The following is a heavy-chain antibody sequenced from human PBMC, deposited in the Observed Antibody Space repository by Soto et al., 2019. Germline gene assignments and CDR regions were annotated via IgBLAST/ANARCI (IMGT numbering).Heavy chain of an antibody. D-gene: IGHD2-2*01. V-gene: IGHV3-23*01. CDR3: AKHKKDIVLVPAAPFDY. Sequence: PGGSLRLSCAASGFTFSSYAMSWVRQAPGKGLEWVSAISGSGGSTYYADSVKGRFTISRDNSKNTLYLQMNSLRAEDTAVYYCAKHKKDIVLVPAAPFDYWGQGTPVTVSS. CDR2: ISGSGGST. CDR1: GFTFSSYA. J-gene: IGHJ4*02.